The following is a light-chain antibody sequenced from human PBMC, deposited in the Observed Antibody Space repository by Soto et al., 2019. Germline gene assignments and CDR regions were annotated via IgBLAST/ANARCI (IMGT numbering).Light chain of an antibody. CDR3: HQYGSSPPIT. CDR2: VAS. CDR1: RSVSSSY. J-gene: IGKJ5*01. V-gene: IGKV3-20*01. Sequence: EIVLTQSPGTLSLSPGERATLSCRASRSVSSSYLAWSQQKPGLAPRLLIYVASSRDTGIPDRLSGSGSGTAFTLTISRLEPEDFAVYYCHQYGSSPPITFGQGTRLEIK.